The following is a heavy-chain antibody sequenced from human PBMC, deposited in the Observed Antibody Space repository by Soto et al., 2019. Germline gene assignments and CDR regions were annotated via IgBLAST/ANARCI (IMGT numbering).Heavy chain of an antibody. CDR1: GYTFTSYD. CDR2: MNPNSGNT. Sequence: ASVKVSCKASGYTFTSYDINWVRQATGQGLERMGWMNPNSGNTGYAQKFQGRVTMTRNTSISTAYMELSSLRSEDTAVYYCARAGGEMKFWSGYITIYYYYYMDVWGKGTTVTVSS. CDR3: ARAGGEMKFWSGYITIYYYYYMDV. V-gene: IGHV1-8*01. J-gene: IGHJ6*03. D-gene: IGHD3-3*01.